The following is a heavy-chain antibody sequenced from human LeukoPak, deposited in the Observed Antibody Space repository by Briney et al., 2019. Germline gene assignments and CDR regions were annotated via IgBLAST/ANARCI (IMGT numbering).Heavy chain of an antibody. CDR2: ISAYNGNT. J-gene: IGHJ4*02. CDR3: ARVYPDYYDSSGYYTDY. CDR1: GYTFTGYY. V-gene: IGHV1-18*04. Sequence: GASVKVSCKASGYTFTGYYMHWVRQAPGQGLEWMGWISAYNGNTNYAQKLQGRVTMTTDTSTSTAYMELRSLRSDDTAVYYCARVYPDYYDSSGYYTDYWGQGTLVTVSS. D-gene: IGHD3-22*01.